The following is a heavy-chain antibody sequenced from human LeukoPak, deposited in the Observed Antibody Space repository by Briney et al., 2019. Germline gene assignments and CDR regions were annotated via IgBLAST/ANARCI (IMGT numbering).Heavy chain of an antibody. Sequence: ASVKVSCKASGCTFTTYVMHWVRQAPGQRLEWMGWINAGNGNTKYSQKFQGRVTITRDTSASTAYMELSSLRSEDTAVYYCARTTAMVTIFDYWGQGTLVTVSS. J-gene: IGHJ4*02. CDR1: GCTFTTYV. CDR3: ARTTAMVTIFDY. CDR2: INAGNGNT. D-gene: IGHD5-18*01. V-gene: IGHV1-3*01.